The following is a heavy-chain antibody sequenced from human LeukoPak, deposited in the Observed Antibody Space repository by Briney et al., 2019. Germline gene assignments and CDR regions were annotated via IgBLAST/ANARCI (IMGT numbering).Heavy chain of an antibody. Sequence: SETLSLTCTVSGGSISSYYWSWIRQPPGKGLEWIGYIYYSGTTNYNPSLKSRVIISVDTSKNQFSLKLSSVTAADTAVYYCARDQAVAGTTDAFDIWGQGTMVTVSS. CDR1: GGSISSYY. CDR3: ARDQAVAGTTDAFDI. V-gene: IGHV4-59*01. D-gene: IGHD6-19*01. CDR2: IYYSGTT. J-gene: IGHJ3*02.